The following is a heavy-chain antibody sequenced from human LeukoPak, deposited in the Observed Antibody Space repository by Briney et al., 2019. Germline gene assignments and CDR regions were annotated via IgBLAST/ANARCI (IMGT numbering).Heavy chain of an antibody. CDR1: GVTFGDYA. D-gene: IGHD5-18*01. CDR2: IRSQTYGGTT. Sequence: GGSLRLSCTASGVTFGDYAMGWVRQAPGKGLEWIGFIRSQTYGGTTEYAASVKGRFIISRDDSKNTAYLQMNSLKTEDIAVYYCTRAQTATFDYWGQGTLVTVSS. J-gene: IGHJ4*02. V-gene: IGHV3-49*04. CDR3: TRAQTATFDY.